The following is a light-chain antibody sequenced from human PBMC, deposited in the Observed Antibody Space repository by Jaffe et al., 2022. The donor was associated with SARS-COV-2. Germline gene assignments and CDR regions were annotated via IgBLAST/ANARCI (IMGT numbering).Light chain of an antibody. CDR2: GVS. Sequence: EIVVTQSPGTLSLSPGERATLSCRASQRVSSSYLAWYQHKPGQPPRLLMHGVSNRATGIPDRFIGSGSGTDFTLTITRLEPEDFAVYYCQQYSSSPYTFGQGTKVEI. CDR1: QRVSSSY. J-gene: IGKJ2*01. CDR3: QQYSSSPYT. V-gene: IGKV3-20*01.